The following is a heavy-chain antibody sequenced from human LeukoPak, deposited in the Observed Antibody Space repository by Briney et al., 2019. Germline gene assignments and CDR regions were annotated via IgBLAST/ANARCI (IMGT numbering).Heavy chain of an antibody. CDR1: GFTFSSYW. Sequence: PGGSLRLSCAASGFTFSSYWISWVRQAPGKGLEWVANIKQDGSEKYYVDSVKGRFTISRDNAKNSLYLQMNSLRAEDTAVYYCARVPPGWARGYYFDYWGQGTLVTVSS. J-gene: IGHJ4*02. CDR3: ARVPPGWARGYYFDY. D-gene: IGHD1-26*01. V-gene: IGHV3-7*01. CDR2: IKQDGSEK.